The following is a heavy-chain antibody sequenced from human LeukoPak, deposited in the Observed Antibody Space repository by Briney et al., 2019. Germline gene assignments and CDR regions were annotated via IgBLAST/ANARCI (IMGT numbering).Heavy chain of an antibody. V-gene: IGHV3-23*01. CDR2: ISGSRGHT. CDR1: GFTFSDYP. D-gene: IGHD6-19*01. CDR3: ATDLDSSGFNWFDP. Sequence: GGSLTLSCAGSGFTFSDYPMTWVRQAPGKGLEWVSAISGSRGHTYYADSVRGRFTISRDNSKNTLYLQMNSLRAEDTAVYYCATDLDSSGFNWFDPWGQGTLVTVSS. J-gene: IGHJ5*02.